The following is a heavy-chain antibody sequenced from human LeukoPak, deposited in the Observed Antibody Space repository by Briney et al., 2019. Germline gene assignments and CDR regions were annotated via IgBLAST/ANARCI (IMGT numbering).Heavy chain of an antibody. Sequence: GGSLRLSCAAPGFTFSSYAMHWVRQAPGKGLEWVSAISGSGGSTYYADSVKGRFTISRDNSKNTLYLQMNSLRAEDTAVYYCAKESSDYYDSSGYLVDAFDIWGQGTMVTVSS. CDR1: GFTFSSYA. CDR3: AKESSDYYDSSGYLVDAFDI. D-gene: IGHD3-22*01. V-gene: IGHV3-23*01. CDR2: ISGSGGST. J-gene: IGHJ3*02.